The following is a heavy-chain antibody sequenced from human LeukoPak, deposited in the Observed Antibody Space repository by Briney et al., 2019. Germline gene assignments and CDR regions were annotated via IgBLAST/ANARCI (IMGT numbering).Heavy chain of an antibody. CDR1: GAFSSRFY. J-gene: IGHJ4*02. CDR2: IFFSGHS. CDR3: ARIDPLGYFDQ. Sequence: SETLSLTCTVSGAFSSRFYWSWVRQSPGKGLEWIGNIFFSGHSNYNPSLTGRVTIPPDTSKSQFSLKMTSVTAADTALYYCARIDPLGYFDQWGQGTLVTLSS. V-gene: IGHV4-59*13.